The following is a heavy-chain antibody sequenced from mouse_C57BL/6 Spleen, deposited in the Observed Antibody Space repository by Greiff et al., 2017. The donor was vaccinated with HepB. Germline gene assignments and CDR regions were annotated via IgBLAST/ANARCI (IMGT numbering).Heavy chain of an antibody. CDR2: IYPGGGYT. CDR1: GYTFTNYW. Sequence: LVESGAELVRPGTSVKMSCKASGYTFTNYWIGWAKQRPGNGLEWIGDIYPGGGYTNYNEKFKGKATLTADKSSSTAYMQFSSLTAEDSAIYYCARSDSSYWYFDVWGTGTTVTVSS. D-gene: IGHD1-1*01. V-gene: IGHV1-63*01. CDR3: ARSDSSYWYFDV. J-gene: IGHJ1*03.